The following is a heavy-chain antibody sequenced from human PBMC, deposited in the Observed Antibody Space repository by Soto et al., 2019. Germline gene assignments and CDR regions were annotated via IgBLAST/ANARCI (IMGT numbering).Heavy chain of an antibody. Sequence: GGSLRLSCAASGFTFSSYSMNWVRQAPGKGLEWVSSISSSSSYIYYADSVKGRFTISRDNAKNSLYLQMNSLRAEDTAVYYCARDLRKSPDWFDPWGQGTLVTVSS. J-gene: IGHJ5*02. CDR2: ISSSSSYI. CDR1: GFTFSSYS. V-gene: IGHV3-21*01. CDR3: ARDLRKSPDWFDP.